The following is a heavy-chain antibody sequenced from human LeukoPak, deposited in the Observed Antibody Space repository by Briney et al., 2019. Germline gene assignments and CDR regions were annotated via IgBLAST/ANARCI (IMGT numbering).Heavy chain of an antibody. CDR3: AREGSSDYYDRSGYDY. CDR2: INPNSGGT. V-gene: IGHV1-2*06. J-gene: IGHJ4*02. Sequence: ASVKVSCKASGYTFTGYYMHWVRQAPGQGLEWMGRINPNSGGTNYAQKFQGRVTMTRDTSISTAYMELSRLRSDDTAVYYCAREGSSDYYDRSGYDYWGQGTLVTVSS. CDR1: GYTFTGYY. D-gene: IGHD3-22*01.